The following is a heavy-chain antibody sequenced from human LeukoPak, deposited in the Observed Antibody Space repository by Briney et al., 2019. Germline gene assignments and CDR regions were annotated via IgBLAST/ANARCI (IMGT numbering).Heavy chain of an antibody. V-gene: IGHV4-59*01. CDR1: GGSISSYY. CDR3: AREQGYYFDY. J-gene: IGHJ4*02. CDR2: IYYSGST. Sequence: SETLSLTCTVSGGSISSYYWNWIRQPPGKGLEWIGYIYYSGSTNYHPSLKSRVTISVDTSKNQFSLKLSSVTAADTAVYYCAREQGYYFDYWGQGTLVTVSS.